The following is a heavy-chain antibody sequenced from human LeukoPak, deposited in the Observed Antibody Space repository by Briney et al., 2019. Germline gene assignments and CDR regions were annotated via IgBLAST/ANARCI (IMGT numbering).Heavy chain of an antibody. CDR3: ARHLAGRMAWYFDY. J-gene: IGHJ4*02. V-gene: IGHV1-2*06. CDR1: GYTFTGYY. Sequence: GASVKVSCTASGYTFTGYYMHWVRQAPGQGLEWMGRINPNSGGTNYAQKFQGRVTMTRDTSISTAYMELSRLRSDDTAVYYCARHLAGRMAWYFDYWGQGTLVTVSS. CDR2: INPNSGGT. D-gene: IGHD6-13*01.